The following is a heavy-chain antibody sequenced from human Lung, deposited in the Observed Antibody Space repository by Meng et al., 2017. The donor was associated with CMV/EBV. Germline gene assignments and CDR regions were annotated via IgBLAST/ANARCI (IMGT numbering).Heavy chain of an antibody. Sequence: ASXXVSXKASGYTXTTYDINWVRQATGQGLEWMGWMNQNSGNTGYAQKFQGRVTMTRGTSISTAYMELSSLTSDDTAVYYCARTRIEVEPDGTKIKYYNYGMDVWXQGTXVTVSS. CDR1: GYTXTTYD. V-gene: IGHV1-8*01. J-gene: IGHJ6*02. CDR3: ARTRIEVEPDGTKIKYYNYGMDV. D-gene: IGHD2-15*01. CDR2: MNQNSGNT.